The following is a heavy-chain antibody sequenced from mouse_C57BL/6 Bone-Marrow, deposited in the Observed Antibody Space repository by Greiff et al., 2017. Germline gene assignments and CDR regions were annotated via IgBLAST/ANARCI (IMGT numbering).Heavy chain of an antibody. D-gene: IGHD2-1*01. Sequence: QVQLQQSGPELVKPGASVKLSCKASGYTFTSYDINWVKQRPGQGLEWIGWIYPRDGSTKYNENFKGQATLTVDTSTSTVYMELHSLTSEDSAVYYCARSVIYCLHYWGQGTTLTVSS. J-gene: IGHJ2*01. V-gene: IGHV1-85*01. CDR2: IYPRDGST. CDR1: GYTFTSYD. CDR3: ARSVIYCLHY.